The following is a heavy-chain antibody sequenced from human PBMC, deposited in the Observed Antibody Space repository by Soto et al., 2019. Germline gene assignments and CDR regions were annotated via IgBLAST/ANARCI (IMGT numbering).Heavy chain of an antibody. V-gene: IGHV6-1*01. J-gene: IGHJ5*01. Sequence: PSQTLSLTCAISGDSVSTNSATWDWIRQSPSRGLEWLGRTYYRSKWDYDYAASVKGRININPGTSNNQVSLHLDSVTPDDTAVYYCARLIGNSWLDSWGQGTLVTVSS. CDR1: GDSVSTNSAT. CDR2: TYYRSKWDY. CDR3: ARLIGNSWLDS. D-gene: IGHD2-8*01.